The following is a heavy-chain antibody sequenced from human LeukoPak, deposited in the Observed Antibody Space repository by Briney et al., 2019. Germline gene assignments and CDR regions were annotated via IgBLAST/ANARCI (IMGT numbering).Heavy chain of an antibody. D-gene: IGHD1-26*01. CDR1: GFIVSANF. V-gene: IGHV3-66*01. Sequence: PGGSLRLSCEASGFIVSANFMNWVRRAPGKGLEWVSVMYSVGTTYYADSVKGRFTVSRDPSKNTLYLQMDSLRVEDTAVYYCARDLSAYSYGFGGDCWGQGTRVIVSS. J-gene: IGHJ4*02. CDR3: ARDLSAYSYGFGGDC. CDR2: MYSVGTT.